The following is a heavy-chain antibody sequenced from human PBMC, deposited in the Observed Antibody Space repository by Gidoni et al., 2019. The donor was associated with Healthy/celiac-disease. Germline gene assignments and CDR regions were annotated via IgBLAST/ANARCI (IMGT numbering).Heavy chain of an antibody. Sequence: EVQLVESGGGLIQPGGSLRLSCAASGFTVSSNYMSWVRQAPGKGLEWVSVIYSGGSTYYADSVKGRFTISRDNSKNTLYLQMNSLRAEDTAVYYCARDRYYDFWSGYYSHYYYMDVWGKGTTVTVSS. CDR2: IYSGGST. J-gene: IGHJ6*03. D-gene: IGHD3-3*01. V-gene: IGHV3-53*01. CDR3: ARDRYYDFWSGYYSHYYYMDV. CDR1: GFTVSSNY.